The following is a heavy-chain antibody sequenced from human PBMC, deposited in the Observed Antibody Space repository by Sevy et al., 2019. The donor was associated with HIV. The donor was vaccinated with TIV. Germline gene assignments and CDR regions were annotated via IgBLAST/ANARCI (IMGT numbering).Heavy chain of an antibody. CDR3: ATCGSQPLLSREGCNSYAMDV. CDR1: GSTLTEVS. V-gene: IGHV1-24*01. Sequence: ASVKVSCKVSGSTLTEVSMYWVRQAPGKGLEWMGGFDPEHGEPIYAHNFQGRLTMSEDTSTDTAYMALSSLRSDDTAVYYCATCGSQPLLSREGCNSYAMDVWGQGTTVTVSS. CDR2: FDPEHGEP. J-gene: IGHJ6*02. D-gene: IGHD1-26*01.